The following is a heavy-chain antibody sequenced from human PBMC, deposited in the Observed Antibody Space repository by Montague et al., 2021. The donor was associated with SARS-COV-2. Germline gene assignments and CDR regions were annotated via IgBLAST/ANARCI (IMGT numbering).Heavy chain of an antibody. J-gene: IGHJ6*03. CDR1: GFTFSSYA. CDR2: LSYDGSNK. CDR3: ARDPLLTIFGSYYYYYMDV. D-gene: IGHD3-3*01. V-gene: IGHV3-30*04. Sequence: SLRLSCAASGFTFSSYAMHWVRQAPGKGLEWVAVLSYDGSNKYYVDSVKGRFTISRDNSKNTLFLQMNSLRAGDTAVYYCARDPLLTIFGSYYYYYMDVWGKGTTVTVSS.